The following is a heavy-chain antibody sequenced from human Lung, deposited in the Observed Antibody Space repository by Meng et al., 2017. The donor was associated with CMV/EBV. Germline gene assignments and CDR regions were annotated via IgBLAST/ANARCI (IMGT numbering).Heavy chain of an antibody. CDR1: GFTFSNYW. CDR2: IKKAGSEK. Sequence: GESLKISCKVSGFTFSNYWRNCLRQTPEKGLEGVANIKKAGSEKNYLGSVKGRFTISRDNAENALYLQMNRLRVEDTAVYYCARDFDYWGQGTLVTVSS. CDR3: ARDFDY. J-gene: IGHJ4*02. V-gene: IGHV3-7*01.